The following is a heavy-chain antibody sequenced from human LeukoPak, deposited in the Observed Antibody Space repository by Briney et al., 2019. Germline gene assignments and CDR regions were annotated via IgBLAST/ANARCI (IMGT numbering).Heavy chain of an antibody. CDR2: TKSDGSSA. D-gene: IGHD5-12*01. V-gene: IGHV3-74*03. Sequence: GGSLRLSCAASGFTFSVYWMHWVRQAPGNGLVWVSLTKSDGSSAMYADSVKGRFSISRDNAKNTLYLQMNSLRAEDTAVYFCAREVASAAFDYWGQGTPVTVSS. CDR1: GFTFSVYW. CDR3: AREVASAAFDY. J-gene: IGHJ4*02.